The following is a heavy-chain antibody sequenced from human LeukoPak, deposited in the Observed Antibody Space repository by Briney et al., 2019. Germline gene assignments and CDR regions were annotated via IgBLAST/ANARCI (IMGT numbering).Heavy chain of an antibody. V-gene: IGHV1-2*02. CDR3: RSDDTAVYYCARGVDLYSNYFDY. Sequence: GASVKVSCKASGYTFTGYYLHWVRQAPGQGLEWMGCINPISGDTNYAQKFQGRVTMTRDTSISTAYMELSSLRSDDMELSSLRSDDTAVYYCARGVDLYSNYFDYWGQGTRVTVSS. D-gene: IGHD3-10*01. CDR2: INPISGDT. CDR1: GYTFTGYY. J-gene: IGHJ4*02.